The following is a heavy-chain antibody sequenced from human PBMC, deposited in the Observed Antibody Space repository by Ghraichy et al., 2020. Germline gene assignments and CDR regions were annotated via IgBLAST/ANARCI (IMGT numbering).Heavy chain of an antibody. J-gene: IGHJ4*02. Sequence: ASVKVSCKASGFSFTGYYFHWVRQTPGEGLEWMGWLNSNSGATRFAPKFQGRVIMSRDTSLTTVYMELSSLTSDDTAVYFCARPLGTRATGYTYGYWGQGTLVTVSS. CDR3: ARPLGTRATGYTYGY. V-gene: IGHV1-2*02. D-gene: IGHD5-18*01. CDR1: GFSFTGYY. CDR2: LNSNSGAT.